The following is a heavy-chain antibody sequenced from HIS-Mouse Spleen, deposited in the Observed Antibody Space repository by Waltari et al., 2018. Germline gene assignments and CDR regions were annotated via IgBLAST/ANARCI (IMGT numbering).Heavy chain of an antibody. Sequence: AGLLKPSETLSLTCAVYGGSFSGYYWSWIRQPPGKGLEWIGEINHSGSTNYNPSLKSRVTISVDTSKNQFSLKLSSVTAADTAVYYCASRRGSYSSSSWFDPWGQGTLVTVSS. CDR3: ASRRGSYSSSSWFDP. V-gene: IGHV4-34*01. D-gene: IGHD6-6*01. J-gene: IGHJ5*02. CDR1: GGSFSGYY. CDR2: INHSGST.